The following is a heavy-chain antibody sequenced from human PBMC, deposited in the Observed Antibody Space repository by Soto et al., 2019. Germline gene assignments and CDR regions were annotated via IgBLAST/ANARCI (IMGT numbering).Heavy chain of an antibody. J-gene: IGHJ3*02. CDR3: ARVLGGEMGVSPRPFGI. CDR1: GGRFSPHT. CDR2: SVPLFGTR. V-gene: IGHV1-69*01. Sequence: QVQLEQSGAAVKKPGSSVKVSCKTSGGRFSPHTLAWLRQAPGQGLEWLGGSVPLFGTRNSAQRLRGRVTVRGEESAGTAYMELSGLTSQGTAVFFSARVLGGEMGVSPRPFGIWGHGTLVIVSS. D-gene: IGHD3-16*01.